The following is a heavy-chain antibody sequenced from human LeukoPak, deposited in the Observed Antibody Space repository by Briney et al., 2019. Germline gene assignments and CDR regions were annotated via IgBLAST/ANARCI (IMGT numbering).Heavy chain of an antibody. J-gene: IGHJ3*02. D-gene: IGHD3-3*01. CDR3: AREGPRVVTNDAFDI. CDR2: GDYSGGT. V-gene: IGHV4-39*07. CDR1: GDSFSSVTDC. Sequence: SETLSLTCTVSGDSFSSVTDCWAWIRQPPGKGLEWIASGDYSGGTYYNPSLESRVAISADMSKNQFSLKLSSVTAADTAVYYCAREGPRVVTNDAFDIWGQGTMVTVSS.